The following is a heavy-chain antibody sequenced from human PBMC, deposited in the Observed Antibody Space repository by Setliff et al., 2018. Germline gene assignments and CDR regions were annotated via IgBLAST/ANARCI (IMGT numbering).Heavy chain of an antibody. CDR1: GFTFKTYA. D-gene: IGHD4-17*01. V-gene: IGHV3-30*07. Sequence: PGGSLRLSCAASGFTFKTYAMHWVRHAPGKGLEWVAVISFDGGNTFYADSVKGRFTISRDISENTLYLQMNSLRPEDTAVYYCAKDRVPDGYWDFDYWGQGILVTVSS. J-gene: IGHJ4*02. CDR3: AKDRVPDGYWDFDY. CDR2: ISFDGGNT.